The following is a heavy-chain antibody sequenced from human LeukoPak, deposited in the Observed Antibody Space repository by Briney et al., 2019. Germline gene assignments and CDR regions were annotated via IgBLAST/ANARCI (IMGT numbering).Heavy chain of an antibody. V-gene: IGHV3-11*01. Sequence: GGSLRLSCAASGFTFSDAWMSWVRQAPGKGLDWVSYISGSGSTIYYADSVKGRFTVSRDNANNSLYLQMNSLRAEDTAVYYCATSSPWDYWGQGTLVTVSS. CDR3: ATSSPWDY. J-gene: IGHJ4*02. CDR2: ISGSGSTI. CDR1: GFTFSDAW. D-gene: IGHD2/OR15-2a*01.